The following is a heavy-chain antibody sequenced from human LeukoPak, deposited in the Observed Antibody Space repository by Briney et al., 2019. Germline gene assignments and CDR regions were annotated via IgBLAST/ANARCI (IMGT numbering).Heavy chain of an antibody. J-gene: IGHJ4*02. D-gene: IGHD3-3*01. CDR3: ARDYDFWSGYYLAGGGAYYFDY. CDR1: GFTFSDYY. CDR2: ISSSGSTI. V-gene: IGHV3-11*01. Sequence: PGGSLRLSCAASGFTFSDYYMSWIRQAPGKGLEWVSYISSSGSTIYYADSVKGRFTISRDNAKNSLYLQMNSLRAEDTAVYYCARDYDFWSGYYLAGGGAYYFDYWGQGTLVTVSS.